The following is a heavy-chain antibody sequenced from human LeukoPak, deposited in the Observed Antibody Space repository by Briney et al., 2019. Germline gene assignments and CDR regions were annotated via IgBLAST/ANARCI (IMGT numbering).Heavy chain of an antibody. CDR1: GFTFSSYP. CDR2: ISYDGSNK. Sequence: GRSLRLSCAASGFTFSSYPMHWVRQAPGKGLEWVAVISYDGSNKYYAHSVKGRFTISRDNSKNTLYLQMNSLRAEETAVYYCARHREPYSSSWYDFDYCGQGTLVTVSS. J-gene: IGHJ4*02. CDR3: ARHREPYSSSWYDFDY. D-gene: IGHD6-13*01. V-gene: IGHV3-30-3*01.